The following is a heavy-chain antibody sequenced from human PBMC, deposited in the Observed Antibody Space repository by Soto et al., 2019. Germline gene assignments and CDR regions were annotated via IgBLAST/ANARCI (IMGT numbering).Heavy chain of an antibody. CDR2: TYYRSKWYN. J-gene: IGHJ4*02. CDR1: GDSVSSNNIA. D-gene: IGHD2-15*01. V-gene: IGHV6-1*01. Sequence: SQTLSLTCAVSGDSVSSNNIAWNWLRQSPWRGLEWLGRTYYRSKWYNEYAVSVRSRITINLDTSKNQFSLQLNSVTPEDTAVYYCESGRWSTFDHWGQGAQVTVSS. CDR3: ESGRWSTFDH.